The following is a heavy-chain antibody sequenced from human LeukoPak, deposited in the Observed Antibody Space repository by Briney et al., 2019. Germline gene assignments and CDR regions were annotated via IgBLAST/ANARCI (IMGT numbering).Heavy chain of an antibody. D-gene: IGHD3-10*01. CDR1: GFIFSSYN. V-gene: IGHV3-21*01. CDR3: AKEGDYYGSGSHRGAFDM. J-gene: IGHJ3*02. CDR2: ISSSSSYI. Sequence: PGGSLRLSCAASGFIFSSYNMNWVRQAPGRGLEWVSSISSSSSYIYYADSVKGRFTISRDNSKNTLYLQMNSLRPEDTALYYCAKEGDYYGSGSHRGAFDMWGQGTMVTVSS.